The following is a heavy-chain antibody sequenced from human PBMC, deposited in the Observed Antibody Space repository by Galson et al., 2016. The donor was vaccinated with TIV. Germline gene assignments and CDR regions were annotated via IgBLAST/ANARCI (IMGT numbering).Heavy chain of an antibody. CDR1: GYSFANYW. CDR2: IDPSDSYV. CDR3: ATFLGSGSHYKAYFDH. V-gene: IGHV5-10-1*01. J-gene: IGHJ4*02. Sequence: QSGAEVKKPGESLRISCRGSGYSFANYWISWVRQMPGKGLEWMGRIDPSDSYVNYNASFQGRITISVDKSINTAYLQWSSLKASDTAMYFCATFLGSGSHYKAYFDHWGQGALVTVSS. D-gene: IGHD3-10*01.